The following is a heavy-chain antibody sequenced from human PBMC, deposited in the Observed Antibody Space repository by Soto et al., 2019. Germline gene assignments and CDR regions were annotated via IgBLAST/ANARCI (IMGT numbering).Heavy chain of an antibody. CDR1: GFTFSSYD. D-gene: IGHD5-18*01. J-gene: IGHJ4*02. V-gene: IGHV3-13*01. Sequence: PGWSLRLSYAAAGFTFSSYDRHLGRQATGKGLELVSAIGTAGDTYYPGSVKGRFTISRENAKNSLYLQMNSPRAGDTAVYYCARGGSGYSYGYAYWGQGTWVTVPS. CDR2: IGTAGDT. CDR3: ARGGSGYSYGYAY.